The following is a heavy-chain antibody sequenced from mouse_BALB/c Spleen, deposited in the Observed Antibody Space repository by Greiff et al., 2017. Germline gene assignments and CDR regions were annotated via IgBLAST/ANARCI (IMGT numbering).Heavy chain of an antibody. CDR1: GFTFSDYY. D-gene: IGHD2-1*01. CDR2: ISDGGSYT. Sequence: EVQLVESGGGLVKPGGSLKLSCAASGFTFSDYYMYWVRQTPEKRLEWVATISDGGSYTYYPDSVKGRFTISRDNAKNNLYLQMSSLKSEDTAMYYCARDGGYYGNYFDYWGQGTTLTVSS. J-gene: IGHJ2*01. V-gene: IGHV5-4*02. CDR3: ARDGGYYGNYFDY.